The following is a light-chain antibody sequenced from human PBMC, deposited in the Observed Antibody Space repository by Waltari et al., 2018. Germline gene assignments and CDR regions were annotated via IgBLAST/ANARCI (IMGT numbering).Light chain of an antibody. V-gene: IGLV3-25*03. CDR1: SLSKQF. Sequence: SSELTQPPSVSVSPGQTARIICSGDSLSKQFAYWYQQKPGQAPGLVIYKDSERPAGIPERFSGSGSGTTVTLTIGGVQAEDEADYYCQSADSSNTYVFGTGTKVTVL. J-gene: IGLJ1*01. CDR3: QSADSSNTYV. CDR2: KDS.